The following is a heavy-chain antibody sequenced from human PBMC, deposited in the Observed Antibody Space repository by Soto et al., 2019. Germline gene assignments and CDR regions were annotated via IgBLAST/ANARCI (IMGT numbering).Heavy chain of an antibody. D-gene: IGHD5-12*01. CDR2: ISSSSSYT. Sequence: PGRYLRLSFAASGFTCSYYYICLFDQATGKGLEWGSYISSSSSYTNYADSVKGRFTISRDNAKNSLYLQMNSLRAEDTAGDYCARDRVATIDYDGMDVWGQGT. CDR1: GFTCSYYY. J-gene: IGHJ6*02. CDR3: ARDRVATIDYDGMDV. V-gene: IGHV3-11*06.